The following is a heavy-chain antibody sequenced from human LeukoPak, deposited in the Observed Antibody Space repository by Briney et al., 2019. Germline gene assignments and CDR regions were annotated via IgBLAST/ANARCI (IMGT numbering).Heavy chain of an antibody. V-gene: IGHV4-59*12. D-gene: IGHD2-21*02. Sequence: SETLSLTCTVSGGSISSYYWSWIRQPPGKGLEWIAYISDIGSINYNPSLKSRVTISLDTSKNQFSLKLSSVTAADTAVYYCARDRNCGGDCAHYYYGMDVWGQGTTVTVSS. CDR2: ISDIGSI. CDR1: GGSISSYY. J-gene: IGHJ6*02. CDR3: ARDRNCGGDCAHYYYGMDV.